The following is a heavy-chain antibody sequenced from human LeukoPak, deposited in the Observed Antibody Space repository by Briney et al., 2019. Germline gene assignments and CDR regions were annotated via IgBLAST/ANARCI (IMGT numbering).Heavy chain of an antibody. Sequence: GGSLRLSCVASGFPFSSYWMTRVRQAPGKGLEWVANIKQDGSKKSYVDSMKGRFTISRDNAKNSLYLQMNSLRAEDTAIYYCTRVGYIDEGINYWGQGTLVTVSS. CDR2: IKQDGSKK. V-gene: IGHV3-7*04. D-gene: IGHD5-24*01. CDR1: GFPFSSYW. CDR3: TRVGYIDEGINY. J-gene: IGHJ4*02.